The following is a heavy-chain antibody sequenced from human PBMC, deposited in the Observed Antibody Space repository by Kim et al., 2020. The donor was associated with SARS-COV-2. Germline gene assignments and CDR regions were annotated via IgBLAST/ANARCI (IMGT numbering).Heavy chain of an antibody. Sequence: ASVNVSCRASGYTFTSAYIHWVRQAPGHGLEWMGMVNPSGDSPTYAPKFQGRVTMTSDTSTGTVYMELSSLRSEDTTVYYCARDREVTDYSYYGLDVWGQGTTVTVSS. CDR2: VNPSGDSP. CDR3: ARDREVTDYSYYGLDV. J-gene: IGHJ6*02. V-gene: IGHV1-46*01. CDR1: GYTFTSAY. D-gene: IGHD2-21*02.